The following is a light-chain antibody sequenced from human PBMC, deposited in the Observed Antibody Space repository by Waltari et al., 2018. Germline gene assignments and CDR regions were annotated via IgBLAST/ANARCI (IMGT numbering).Light chain of an antibody. Sequence: DIVLTQSPDSLAVSLGERATINCKSSQSLLDTSKNKNYLAWYRQKPGQQPQLLFYWASTRNSGVPGRLSGGGSGSDFTLTISGLQADDVAVYYCQQYSGSPLTFGGGTKVEIE. CDR1: QSLLDTSKNKNY. J-gene: IGKJ4*01. CDR2: WAS. V-gene: IGKV4-1*01. CDR3: QQYSGSPLT.